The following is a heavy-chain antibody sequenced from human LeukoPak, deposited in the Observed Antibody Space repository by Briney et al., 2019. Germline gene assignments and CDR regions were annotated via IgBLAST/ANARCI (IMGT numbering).Heavy chain of an antibody. D-gene: IGHD3-3*01. Sequence: SVKVSCKASGGTFSSYAISWVRQAPGQGLEWMGGIIPTFGTANYAQKFQGRVTITADESTSTAYMELSSLRSEDTAVYYCARGRTYYDFWSGYYKDAFDIWGQGTMVTVSS. CDR3: ARGRTYYDFWSGYYKDAFDI. J-gene: IGHJ3*02. V-gene: IGHV1-69*13. CDR2: IIPTFGTA. CDR1: GGTFSSYA.